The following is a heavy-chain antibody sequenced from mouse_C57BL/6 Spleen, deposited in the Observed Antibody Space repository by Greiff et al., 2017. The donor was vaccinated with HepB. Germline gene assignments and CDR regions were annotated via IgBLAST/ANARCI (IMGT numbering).Heavy chain of an antibody. CDR1: GFTFSDFY. CDR2: SRNKANDYTT. D-gene: IGHD1-1*01. Sequence: EVQVVESGGGLVQSGRSLRLSCATSGFTFSDFYMEWVRQAPGKGLEWIAASRNKANDYTTEYSASVKGRFIVSRDTSQSILYLQMNALRAEDTAIYYSARDYYGSSYWYFDVWGTGTTVTVSS. V-gene: IGHV7-1*01. CDR3: ARDYYGSSYWYFDV. J-gene: IGHJ1*03.